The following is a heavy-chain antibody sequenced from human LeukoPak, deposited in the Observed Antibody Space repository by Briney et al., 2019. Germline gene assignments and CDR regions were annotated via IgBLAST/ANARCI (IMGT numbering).Heavy chain of an antibody. Sequence: GGSLRLSCAATGFTFISYSMNWVRQAPGKGLEGVSYISSSSRTIYYADSVKGRFTISRDNAKNSLYLQMNSLRDEDTAVYYCASVASSGGGWGQGTLVTVSS. D-gene: IGHD6-19*01. V-gene: IGHV3-48*02. CDR3: ASVASSGGG. CDR2: ISSSSRTI. J-gene: IGHJ4*02. CDR1: GFTFISYS.